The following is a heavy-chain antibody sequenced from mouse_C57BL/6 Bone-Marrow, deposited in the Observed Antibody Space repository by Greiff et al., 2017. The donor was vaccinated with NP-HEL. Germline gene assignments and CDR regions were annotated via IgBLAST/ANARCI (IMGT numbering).Heavy chain of an antibody. J-gene: IGHJ4*01. V-gene: IGHV1-55*01. Sequence: VQLQQPGAELVKPGASVKMSCKASGYTFTSYWITWVKQRPGQGLEWIGDIYPGSGSTNYNEKFKSKATLTVATSSSTAYMQLSSLTSEDSAVYYCARFWSPTDEAMYYWGQGTSVTVSS. CDR2: IYPGSGST. CDR3: ARFWSPTDEAMYY. CDR1: GYTFTSYW. D-gene: IGHD1-1*01.